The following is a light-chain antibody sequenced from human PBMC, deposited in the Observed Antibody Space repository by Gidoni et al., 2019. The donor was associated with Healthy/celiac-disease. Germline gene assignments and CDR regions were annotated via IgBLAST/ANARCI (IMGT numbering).Light chain of an antibody. Sequence: AIRMTQSPSSLSASTGDRVTITCRASQGISSYLAWYQQKPGKAPKLLIYAASTLQSGVPSRFSGSGSGTDFTLTISCLQSEDFATYYCQQYYSYPDTFXQXTKLEIK. CDR2: AAS. J-gene: IGKJ2*01. V-gene: IGKV1-8*01. CDR1: QGISSY. CDR3: QQYYSYPDT.